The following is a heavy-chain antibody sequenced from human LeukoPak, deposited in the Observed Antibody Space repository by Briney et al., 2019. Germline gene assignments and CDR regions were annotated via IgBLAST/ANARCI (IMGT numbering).Heavy chain of an antibody. J-gene: IGHJ3*02. V-gene: IGHV3-21*01. Sequence: GGSLRLSCAASGFTFSSYSMNWVRQAPGKGLEWVSSISSSSSYIYYADSAKGRFTISRDNAKNSLYLQMNSLRAEDTAVYYCARDQGRRYFDWLLSPGAFDIWGQGTMVTVSS. CDR3: ARDQGRRYFDWLLSPGAFDI. D-gene: IGHD3-9*01. CDR1: GFTFSSYS. CDR2: ISSSSSYI.